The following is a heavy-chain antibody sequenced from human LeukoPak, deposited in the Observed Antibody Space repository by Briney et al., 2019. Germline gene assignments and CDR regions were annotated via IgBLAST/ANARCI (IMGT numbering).Heavy chain of an antibody. Sequence: PGGSLRLSCAVSGFTVSSNYMTWVRQAPGKGLQWVSIIYLGGSTFYADSVKGRFTISIDHSKNTLDLQMDSLRAEDTAVYYCARVTANDSSGYYGGDYFDYWGQGTLVTVSS. V-gene: IGHV3-66*01. CDR1: GFTVSSNY. CDR3: ARVTANDSSGYYGGDYFDY. D-gene: IGHD3-22*01. J-gene: IGHJ4*02. CDR2: IYLGGST.